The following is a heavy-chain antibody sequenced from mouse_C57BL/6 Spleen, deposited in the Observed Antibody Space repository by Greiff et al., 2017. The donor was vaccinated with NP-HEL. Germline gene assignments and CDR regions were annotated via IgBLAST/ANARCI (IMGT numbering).Heavy chain of an antibody. V-gene: IGHV1-81*01. CDR1: GYTFTSYG. D-gene: IGHD2-1*01. CDR2: IYPRSGNT. CDR3: ARPPIYYGNHLYYAMDY. Sequence: VQLQQSGAELARPGASVKLSCKASGYTFTSYGISWVKQRTGQGLEWIGEIYPRSGNTYYNEKFKGKATLTADKSSSTAYMELRSLTSEDSAVYFCARPPIYYGNHLYYAMDYWGQGTSVTVSS. J-gene: IGHJ4*01.